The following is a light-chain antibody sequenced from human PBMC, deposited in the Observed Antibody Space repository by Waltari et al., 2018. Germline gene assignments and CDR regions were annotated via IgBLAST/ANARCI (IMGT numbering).Light chain of an antibody. CDR2: AAS. J-gene: IGKJ4*01. V-gene: IGKV1-39*01. CDR3: QQYYSIPLT. Sequence: DIQMTQSPSSLSASVGDRVTITCRAGQSISNYLNWYQQKPGKAPKLLIYAASSLQSGVPSRFSGSGSGTDFTLTISSLQPEDFATYYCQQYYSIPLTFGGGTKVEIK. CDR1: QSISNY.